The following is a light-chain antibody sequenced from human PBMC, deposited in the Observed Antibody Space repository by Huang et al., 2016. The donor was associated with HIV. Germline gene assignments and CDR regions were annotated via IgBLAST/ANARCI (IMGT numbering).Light chain of an antibody. V-gene: IGKV3-15*01. CDR3: QQYNNWPPWT. J-gene: IGKJ1*01. Sequence: EVVMTQSPVTLSVSPGERATFSCRASQSVKNKLAWFQQKPGQAPRLLIQDASIRATGIPDRFSGRGSGTEFTLTISSLQSEDFAVYYCQQYNNWPPWTFGQGTKVEIK. CDR2: DAS. CDR1: QSVKNK.